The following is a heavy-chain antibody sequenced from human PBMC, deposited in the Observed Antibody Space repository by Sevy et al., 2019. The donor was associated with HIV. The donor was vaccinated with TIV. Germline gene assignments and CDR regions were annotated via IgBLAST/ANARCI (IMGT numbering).Heavy chain of an antibody. CDR2: IQFDGSNK. V-gene: IGHV3-30*02. CDR3: AKEPIAVAYSNWFDP. J-gene: IGHJ5*02. Sequence: GGSLRLSCAASGFTFSYSGMHWVRHAPGKGLEWVTFIQFDGSNKYYADSVKGRFTISRDNSKNTLYLQMNSLRAEDTAVYYCAKEPIAVAYSNWFDPWGQGTLVTVSS. CDR1: GFTFSYSG. D-gene: IGHD6-19*01.